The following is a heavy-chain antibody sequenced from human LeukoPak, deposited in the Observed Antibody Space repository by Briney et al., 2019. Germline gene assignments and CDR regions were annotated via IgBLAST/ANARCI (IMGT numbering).Heavy chain of an antibody. CDR1: GGSFSGYY. D-gene: IGHD6-19*01. V-gene: IGHV4-34*01. CDR3: ARFHSRGWYYFDY. J-gene: IGHJ4*02. Sequence: PSETLSLTCAVYGGSFSGYYWSWIRQPPGKGLEWIGEINHSGSTNYNPSLKSRVTISVDTSKNQFSLKLSSVTAADTAVYYCARFHSRGWYYFDYRGQGNLVTVSS. CDR2: INHSGST.